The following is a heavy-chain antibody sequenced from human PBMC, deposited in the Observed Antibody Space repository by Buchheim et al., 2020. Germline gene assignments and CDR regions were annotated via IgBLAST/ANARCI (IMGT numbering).Heavy chain of an antibody. CDR1: GGSFSGYY. Sequence: QVQLQQWGAGLLKPSETLSLTCAVYGGSFSGYYWSWIRQPPGKGLEWIGEINHSGRTHYNPSLKSRVTITLDTSKNQFSLKLSSVTAADTAVYYCARDRGYCTNGVCYPSYYYYGMDVWGQGTT. D-gene: IGHD2-8*01. J-gene: IGHJ6*02. CDR3: ARDRGYCTNGVCYPSYYYYGMDV. CDR2: INHSGRT. V-gene: IGHV4-34*01.